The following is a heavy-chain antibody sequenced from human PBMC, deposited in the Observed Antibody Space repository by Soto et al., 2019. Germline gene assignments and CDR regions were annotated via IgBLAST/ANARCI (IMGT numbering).Heavy chain of an antibody. V-gene: IGHV4-4*07. CDR2: VYSSGAT. J-gene: IGHJ6*02. Sequence: SETLSLTCTVSGDSVSNYYWSWIRQPAGRGLEWIGRVYSSGATNYNPSLNGRVTMSVDTSRNQFSLRLSSVTAADTAIYYCTKGPNWNYYYYGVDVWGQGTAVTVS. CDR3: TKGPNWNYYYYGVDV. CDR1: GDSVSNYY. D-gene: IGHD1-20*01.